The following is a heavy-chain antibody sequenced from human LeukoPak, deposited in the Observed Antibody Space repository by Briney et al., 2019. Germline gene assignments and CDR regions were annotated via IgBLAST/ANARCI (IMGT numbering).Heavy chain of an antibody. CDR1: GFTFSGYA. CDR3: ARGGMYDSYYFFYMDV. D-gene: IGHD3-22*01. V-gene: IGHV3-30*01. Sequence: GTSLRLSCAASGFTFSGYAVHWVRQAPGKGLQWVAAISYDGYNKYYADSLKGRFTISRENSKNTLLLQMNSLRAEDTAVYYCARGGMYDSYYFFYMDVWGKGTTVTVSS. CDR2: ISYDGYNK. J-gene: IGHJ6*03.